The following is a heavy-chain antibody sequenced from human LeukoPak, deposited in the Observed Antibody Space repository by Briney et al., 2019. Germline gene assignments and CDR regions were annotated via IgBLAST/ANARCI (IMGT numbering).Heavy chain of an antibody. V-gene: IGHV3-23*01. CDR1: GFTFSSYA. D-gene: IGHD5-12*01. CDR3: APGTGRGYCGYGTHFDY. J-gene: IGHJ4*02. CDR2: ISWSGGST. Sequence: PGASLTLSCSASGFTFSSYAMSWVRHPPRKGLEWDSSISWSGGSTYYADPPNRRFTIYRDNSKTTLYLQMKSLSAEATAVYYCAPGTGRGYCGYGTHFDYWGQGILVTVS.